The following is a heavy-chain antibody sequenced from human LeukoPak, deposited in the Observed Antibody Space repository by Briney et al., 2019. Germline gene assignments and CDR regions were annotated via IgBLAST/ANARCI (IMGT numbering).Heavy chain of an antibody. D-gene: IGHD4-17*01. Sequence: GGSLRLSCAASGFTFSSYSMNWVRQAPGKGLEWVSSISSSSSYIYYADSVKGRFTISRDNAKNSLYLQMNSLRAEDTAVYYCARPRDYGDYIDYWGQGTLVTVSS. CDR2: ISSSSSYI. J-gene: IGHJ4*02. V-gene: IGHV3-21*01. CDR3: ARPRDYGDYIDY. CDR1: GFTFSSYS.